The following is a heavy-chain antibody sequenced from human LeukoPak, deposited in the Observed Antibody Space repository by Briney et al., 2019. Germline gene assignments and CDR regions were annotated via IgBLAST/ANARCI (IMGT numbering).Heavy chain of an antibody. Sequence: GGSLRLSCAASGFTFSSYGMHWVRQAPGKGLEWVSVIYSGGSTYYADSVKGRFTISRDNSKNTLYLQMNSLRAEDTAVYYCARTPYDSSGYYYYFDYWGQGTLVTVSS. D-gene: IGHD3-22*01. J-gene: IGHJ4*02. CDR3: ARTPYDSSGYYYYFDY. CDR2: IYSGGST. CDR1: GFTFSSYG. V-gene: IGHV3-53*01.